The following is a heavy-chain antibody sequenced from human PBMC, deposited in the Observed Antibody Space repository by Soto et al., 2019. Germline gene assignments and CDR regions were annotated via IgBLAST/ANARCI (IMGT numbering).Heavy chain of an antibody. CDR2: IYYRGST. J-gene: IGHJ4*02. CDR1: GGSISSYY. V-gene: IGHV4-59*01. Sequence: PSETLSLTCTVSGGSISSYYWSWIRQPPGKGLEWIGYIYYRGSTNYNPSLKSRVTISVDTSKNRFSLKLSSVTADDTAVYYCARRDYAIDSWGRGTLVTFSS. D-gene: IGHD4-17*01. CDR3: ARRDYAIDS.